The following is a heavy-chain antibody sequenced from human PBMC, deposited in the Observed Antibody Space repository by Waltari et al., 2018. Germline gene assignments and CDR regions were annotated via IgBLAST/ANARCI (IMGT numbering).Heavy chain of an antibody. Sequence: QVQLVQSGVAVKKPGASVKVSCKASGYTLPSYAMHWVRQAPGQRLEWMGWVNAGNGNTKYSQKFQGRVTITRDTSASTAYMGLSNLRSEDTAVYYCARGGSCSNCYYYYGMDVLGQGTTVTVSS. J-gene: IGHJ6*02. CDR2: VNAGNGNT. D-gene: IGHD2-15*01. V-gene: IGHV1-3*01. CDR3: ARGGSCSNCYYYYGMDV. CDR1: GYTLPSYA.